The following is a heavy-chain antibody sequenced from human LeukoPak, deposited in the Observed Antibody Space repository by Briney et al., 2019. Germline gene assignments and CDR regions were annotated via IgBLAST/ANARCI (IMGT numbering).Heavy chain of an antibody. CDR3: ARDSSSGWYGDYYYGMDV. V-gene: IGHV4-39*07. D-gene: IGHD6-19*01. CDR2: IYYSGST. J-gene: IGHJ6*02. CDR1: GGSISSSSYY. Sequence: PSETLSLTCTVSGGSISSSSYYWGWIRQPPGKGLEWIGSIYYSGSTYYNPSLKSRVTISVDTSKNQFSLKLSSVTAADTAVYYCARDSSSGWYGDYYYGMDVWGQGTTVTVSS.